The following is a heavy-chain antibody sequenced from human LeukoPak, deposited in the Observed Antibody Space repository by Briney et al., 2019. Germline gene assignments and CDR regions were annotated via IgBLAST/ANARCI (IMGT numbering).Heavy chain of an antibody. CDR3: ARHISSGWDY. CDR2: IYYSGST. CDR1: GGSISSYY. Sequence: SETLSLTCTVSGGSISSYYWSWVRQPSGKGLEWIGHIYYSGSTKYNPSLKSRVTMSVDTSKNQFSLKLSSVTAADTAVYYCARHISSGWDYWGQGTLVTVSS. V-gene: IGHV4-59*08. J-gene: IGHJ4*02. D-gene: IGHD6-19*01.